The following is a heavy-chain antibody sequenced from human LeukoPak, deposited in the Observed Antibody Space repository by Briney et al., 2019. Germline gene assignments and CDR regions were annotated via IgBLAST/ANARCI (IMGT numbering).Heavy chain of an antibody. Sequence: ASVKVSCKASGGTFSSYAISWVRQAPGQGLEWMGGIIPIFGTANYAQKFQGRVTITADESTSTAYMELSSLRSEDTAVYYCAREGYYYDSSGYYYLLDYWGQGTLVTVSS. D-gene: IGHD3-22*01. V-gene: IGHV1-69*13. CDR2: IIPIFGTA. CDR3: AREGYYYDSSGYYYLLDY. CDR1: GGTFSSYA. J-gene: IGHJ4*02.